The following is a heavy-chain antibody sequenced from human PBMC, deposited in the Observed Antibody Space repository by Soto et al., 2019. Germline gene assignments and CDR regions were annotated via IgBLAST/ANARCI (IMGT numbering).Heavy chain of an antibody. CDR3: ARHNLGYYFDY. V-gene: IGHV4-59*08. CDR2: IYYSGST. Sequence: SETLSLTCTVSGGSISSYYWSWIRQPPGKGLEWIGYIYYSGSTNYNPSLKSRVTISVDTSKNQLSLKLSSVTAADTAVYYCARHNLGYYFDYWGQGTLVTVSS. CDR1: GGSISSYY. D-gene: IGHD1-20*01. J-gene: IGHJ4*02.